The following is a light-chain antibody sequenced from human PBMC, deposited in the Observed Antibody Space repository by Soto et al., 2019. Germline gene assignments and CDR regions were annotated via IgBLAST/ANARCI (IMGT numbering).Light chain of an antibody. CDR1: SSDIGGYKY. Sequence: QSVLTQPASVSGSPGQSITISCTGTSSDIGGYKYVSWYQQHPDKAPKLMIYEVTNRPSGVSNRFSGSKSGNTASLTISGLQAEDEADYYCSSYTRRSTLVFGGGTKVTVL. J-gene: IGLJ2*01. V-gene: IGLV2-14*01. CDR2: EVT. CDR3: SSYTRRSTLV.